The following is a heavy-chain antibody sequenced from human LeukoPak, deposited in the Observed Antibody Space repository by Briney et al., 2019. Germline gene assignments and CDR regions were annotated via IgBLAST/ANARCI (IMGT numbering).Heavy chain of an antibody. V-gene: IGHV1-8*01. D-gene: IGHD2-15*01. Sequence: GASVKVSCKASGYTFTSYDINWVRQAAGRGLEWMGWMNPNSGNTGYAQKFQGRVTMTRNTSISTAYMELSSLRSEDTAVYYCARGIRRLGWSYYVDVWGKGTTVTVSS. J-gene: IGHJ6*03. CDR2: MNPNSGNT. CDR1: GYTFTSYD. CDR3: ARGIRRLGWSYYVDV.